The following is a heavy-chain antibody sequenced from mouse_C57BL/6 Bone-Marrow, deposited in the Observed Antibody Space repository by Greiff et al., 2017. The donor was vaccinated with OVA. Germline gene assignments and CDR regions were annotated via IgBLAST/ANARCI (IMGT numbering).Heavy chain of an antibody. CDR1: GFSFNTYA. CDR2: IRSKSNNYAT. V-gene: IGHV10-1*01. J-gene: IGHJ1*03. CDR3: GRLYWYFDV. Sequence: EVQLQESGGGLVQPKGSLKLSCAASGFSFNTYAMNWVRQAPGQGLEWVARIRSKSNNYATYYADSVKDRFTISRDDSESMLYLQMNNLKTEDTAMYYCGRLYWYFDVWGTGTTVTVSS.